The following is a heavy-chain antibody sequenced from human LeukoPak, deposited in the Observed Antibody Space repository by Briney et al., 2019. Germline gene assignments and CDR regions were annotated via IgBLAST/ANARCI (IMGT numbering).Heavy chain of an antibody. CDR1: GFTVSSNY. Sequence: PGGSLRLSCAASGFTVSSNYMSWVRQAPGKGLEWVSAISGSGGSTYYADSVKGRFTISGDNSKNTLYLQMNSLRAEDTAVYYCAKDFPSRYYYDSSGCGAWDYWGQGTLVTVSS. V-gene: IGHV3-23*01. CDR2: ISGSGGST. D-gene: IGHD3-22*01. J-gene: IGHJ4*02. CDR3: AKDFPSRYYYDSSGCGAWDY.